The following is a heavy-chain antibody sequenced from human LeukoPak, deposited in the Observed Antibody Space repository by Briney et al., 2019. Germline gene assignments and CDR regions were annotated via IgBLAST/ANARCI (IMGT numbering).Heavy chain of an antibody. D-gene: IGHD3-9*01. CDR3: ARDRRLSAIFDYYYYMDV. V-gene: IGHV1-69*13. Sequence: SVKVSCTASGGTFSSYAISWVRQAPGQGLEWMGGIIPIFGTANYAQKFQGRVTITADESTSTAYMELSSLRSEDTAVYYCARDRRLSAIFDYYYYMDVWGKGTTVTISS. CDR2: IIPIFGTA. J-gene: IGHJ6*03. CDR1: GGTFSSYA.